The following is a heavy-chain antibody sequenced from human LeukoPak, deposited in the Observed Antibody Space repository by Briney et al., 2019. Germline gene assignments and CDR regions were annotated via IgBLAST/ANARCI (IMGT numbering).Heavy chain of an antibody. D-gene: IGHD4-17*01. Sequence: SETLSLTCTVSGGXINNYYCSWIRQPPGKGLKWIGYIYYRGSTNYNPSLKSRVTFSVDTSKNQFSLKLNSVTAADTAVYYCARSNYDYGDYYFNYWGQGTLVTVSS. CDR1: GGXINNYY. V-gene: IGHV4-59*01. CDR2: IYYRGST. J-gene: IGHJ4*02. CDR3: ARSNYDYGDYYFNY.